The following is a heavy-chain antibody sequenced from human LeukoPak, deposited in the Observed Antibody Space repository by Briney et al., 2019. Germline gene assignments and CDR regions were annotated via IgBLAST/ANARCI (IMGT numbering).Heavy chain of an antibody. CDR1: GFTVSSNY. V-gene: IGHV3-53*01. J-gene: IGHJ1*01. D-gene: IGHD3-16*01. CDR2: IYSGGTT. Sequence: PGGSLRLSCAASGFTVSSNYMSWVRQAPGKGLEWVSVIYSGGTTYYADSMKGRFTISRDNSKNTVSLQMNSLRGDDTAVYYCAKDDAWGRYKDWGQGTLVTVSS. CDR3: AKDDAWGRYKD.